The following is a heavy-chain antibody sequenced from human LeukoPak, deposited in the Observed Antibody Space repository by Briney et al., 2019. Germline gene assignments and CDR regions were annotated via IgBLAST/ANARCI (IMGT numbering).Heavy chain of an antibody. Sequence: SXVRLAPXXXLXXFSALYPGGKTYYADSVKGRFTISSDTSKNTVDVQMTSLRTEDTAIYYCTRNRVADTTEFAYWGQGTRVTVSS. D-gene: IGHD6-19*01. J-gene: IGHJ4*02. CDR2: LYPGGKT. V-gene: IGHV3-53*05. CDR3: TRNRVADTTEFAY.